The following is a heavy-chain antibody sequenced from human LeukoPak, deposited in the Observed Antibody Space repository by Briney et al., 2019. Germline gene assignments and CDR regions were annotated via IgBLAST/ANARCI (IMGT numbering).Heavy chain of an antibody. CDR2: ISGGVGST. V-gene: IGHV3-23*01. CDR3: AKDRVATGDY. J-gene: IGHJ4*02. CDR1: GFTFSSYG. D-gene: IGHD5-12*01. Sequence: GGSLRLSCAASGFTFSSYGMSWVRQAPGKGLEWVSAISGGVGSTYYADSVKGRFTISRDNSKNTLYLQMNSLRAEDTAVYYCAKDRVATGDYWGQGTLVTVSS.